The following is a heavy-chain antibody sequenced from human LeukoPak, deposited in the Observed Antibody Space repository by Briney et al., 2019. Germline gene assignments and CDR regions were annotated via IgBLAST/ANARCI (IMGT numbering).Heavy chain of an antibody. V-gene: IGHV1-46*01. D-gene: IGHD6-13*01. CDR3: ARGRSSSSWYLVDVIDY. CDR2: INPSGGST. J-gene: IGHJ4*02. Sequence: ASVKVSCKASGYTFTSYYMHWVRQAPGQGLEWMGIINPSGGSTSYAQKFQGRVTMTRNTSISTAYMELSSLRSEDTAVYYCARGRSSSSWYLVDVIDYWGQGTLVTVSS. CDR1: GYTFTSYY.